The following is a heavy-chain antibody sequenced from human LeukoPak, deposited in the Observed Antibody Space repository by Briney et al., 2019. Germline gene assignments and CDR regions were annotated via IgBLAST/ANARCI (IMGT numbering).Heavy chain of an antibody. Sequence: PAETLSLTCTVSGGSISSSSYYWGWIRQPPGKGLEWIGSIYYSGSTYYNPSLKSRVTISVDTSKNQFSLKLSSVTAADTAVYYCASLDPGGSRPYWGQGTLVTVSS. CDR1: GGSISSSSYY. CDR2: IYYSGST. V-gene: IGHV4-39*07. CDR3: ASLDPGGSRPY. D-gene: IGHD2-2*01. J-gene: IGHJ4*02.